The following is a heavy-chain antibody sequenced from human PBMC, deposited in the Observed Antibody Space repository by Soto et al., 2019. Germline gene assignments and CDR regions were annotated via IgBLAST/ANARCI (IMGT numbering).Heavy chain of an antibody. CDR2: VSYSGSS. J-gene: IGHJ4*02. V-gene: IGHV4-59*08. Sequence: QVQLQESGPGLMKPSETLSLTCIVSGGSISSHHWSWIRQSPGKGLEWIGHVSYSGSSTYNPSLKSRVTISIDTSKNQFSLNLRSVSAADTAVYYCTRLFGIDSPMYFFDQWGQGTLVTVSS. D-gene: IGHD2-8*01. CDR1: GGSISSHH. CDR3: TRLFGIDSPMYFFDQ.